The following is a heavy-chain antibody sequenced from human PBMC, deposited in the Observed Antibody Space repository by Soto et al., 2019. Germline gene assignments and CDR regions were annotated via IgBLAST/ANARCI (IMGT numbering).Heavy chain of an antibody. CDR3: ARDDGTGYSSSDAFDI. V-gene: IGHV3-48*01. CDR2: ISSSSSTI. J-gene: IGHJ3*02. D-gene: IGHD6-6*01. CDR1: GFTFSSYS. Sequence: GGSLRLSCAASGFTFSSYSMNWVRQAPGKGLEWVSYISSSSSTIYYADSVKGRFTISRDNAKNSLYLQMNSLRAEDTAVYYCARDDGTGYSSSDAFDIWGQGTMVTVSS.